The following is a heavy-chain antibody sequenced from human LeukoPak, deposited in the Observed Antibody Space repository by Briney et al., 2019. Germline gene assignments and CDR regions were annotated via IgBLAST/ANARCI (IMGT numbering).Heavy chain of an antibody. CDR2: ISSNGGST. CDR3: ARDGGITTEKWLLPVVYYYMDV. D-gene: IGHD5-12*01. CDR1: GFTFSSYA. V-gene: IGHV3-64*01. J-gene: IGHJ6*03. Sequence: PGGSLRLSCAASGFTFSSYAMHWVRQAPGKGLEYVSAISSNGGSTYYANSVKGRFTISRDNSKNTLYLQMGSLRAEDMAVYYCARDGGITTEKWLLPVVYYYMDVWGKGTTVTVSS.